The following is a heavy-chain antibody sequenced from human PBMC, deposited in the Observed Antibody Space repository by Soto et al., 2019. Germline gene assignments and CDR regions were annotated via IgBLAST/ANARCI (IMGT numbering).Heavy chain of an antibody. J-gene: IGHJ5*02. Sequence: QVQLVQSGAEVKKPGAPVKVSCKASGYTFPSYDITWVRQATGQGLEWMGWMNPNSRNTGDAQNFQGRVTMTRNTCISTVYMELSSLRSEDTAVYYCARDHYGNSAWFDPWGQGTLVTVSS. V-gene: IGHV1-8*01. CDR1: GYTFPSYD. CDR2: MNPNSRNT. D-gene: IGHD3-10*01. CDR3: ARDHYGNSAWFDP.